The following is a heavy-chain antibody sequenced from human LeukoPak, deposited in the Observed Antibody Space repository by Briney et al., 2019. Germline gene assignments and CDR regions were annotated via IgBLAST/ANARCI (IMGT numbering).Heavy chain of an antibody. CDR1: GYTLTNYG. CDR2: ISGHNDNT. CDR3: ARDPSSGWYVKVFRRGDYNGMDV. D-gene: IGHD6-19*01. Sequence: ASVKVSCKASGYTLTNYGISWVRQAPGQGLEWMGWISGHNDNTNYAQKLQGRVTMTADTSTSTAYMELRSLRSDDTAVYYCARDPSSGWYVKVFRRGDYNGMDVWGKGTTVTVSS. V-gene: IGHV1-18*04. J-gene: IGHJ6*04.